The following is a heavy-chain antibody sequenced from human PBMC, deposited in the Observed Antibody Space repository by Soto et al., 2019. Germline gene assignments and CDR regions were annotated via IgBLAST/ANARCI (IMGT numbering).Heavy chain of an antibody. CDR2: IWYDGSNK. Sequence: GGSLRLSCAASGFTFSSYGMHWVRQAPGKGLEWVAVIWYDGSNKYYADSVKGRFTISRANSKNTLYLQMNSLRAEDTAVYYCARDSGIKAVMVRGQPKTYGMDVWGQGTTVTVSS. CDR1: GFTFSSYG. CDR3: ARDSGIKAVMVRGQPKTYGMDV. D-gene: IGHD3-10*01. V-gene: IGHV3-33*01. J-gene: IGHJ6*02.